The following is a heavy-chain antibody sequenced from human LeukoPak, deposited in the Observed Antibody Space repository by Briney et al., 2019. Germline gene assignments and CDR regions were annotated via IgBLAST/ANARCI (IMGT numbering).Heavy chain of an antibody. CDR1: GGSISSYY. CDR3: ARSSSSVHGWDY. V-gene: IGHV4-4*07. D-gene: IGHD2-15*01. J-gene: IGHJ4*02. Sequence: SETLSLTCTVFGGSISSYYWSWIRQPAGKGLEWIGRIYTSGSTSYNPSLKSRVIMSVDMSKNQFSLKLSSVTAADTAVYYCARSSSSVHGWDYWGQGTLVTVSS. CDR2: IYTSGST.